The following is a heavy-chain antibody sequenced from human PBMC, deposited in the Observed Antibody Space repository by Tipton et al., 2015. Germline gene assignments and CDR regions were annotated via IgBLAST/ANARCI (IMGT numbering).Heavy chain of an antibody. J-gene: IGHJ5*02. V-gene: IGHV1-69*06. D-gene: IGHD3-10*01. CDR1: GRTLNTYG. CDR3: ATVSHGFGELSA. Sequence: QLVQSGHEVKKPGSSMNVSCNAPGRTLNTYGIMWVRQAPGLGIEWVGGITPLFGEAVSAQSFQDRVTITADKSTSTSYMEMTSLRSDDTAFYYCATVSHGFGELSAWGQGTLLIVSS. CDR2: ITPLFGEA.